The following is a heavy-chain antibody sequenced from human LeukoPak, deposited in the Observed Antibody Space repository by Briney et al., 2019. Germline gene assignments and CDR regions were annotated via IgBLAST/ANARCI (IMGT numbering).Heavy chain of an antibody. Sequence: GGSLRLSCAASGFTFSSYAMSWVRQAPGKGLEWVSAISGSGGSTYYADSVKGRFTISRDNSKNTLYLQMNSLRAEDTAVYYCAKSLPGGSSWYVYYYYYMDVWGKGTTVTVSS. J-gene: IGHJ6*03. V-gene: IGHV3-23*01. CDR1: GFTFSSYA. D-gene: IGHD6-13*01. CDR2: ISGSGGST. CDR3: AKSLPGGSSWYVYYYYYMDV.